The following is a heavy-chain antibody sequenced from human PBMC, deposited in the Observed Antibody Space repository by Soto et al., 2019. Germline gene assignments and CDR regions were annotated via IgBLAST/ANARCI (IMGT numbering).Heavy chain of an antibody. Sequence: SETLSLTCTVSGGSISSYYWSWIRQPAGKGLEWIGRIYTSGSTNYNPSLKSRVTMSVDTSKNQFSLKLSSVTAADTAVYYCARDPGGDYGDCSTQNYYYYGMDVWGQGTTVTVSS. CDR2: IYTSGST. CDR3: ARDPGGDYGDCSTQNYYYYGMDV. CDR1: GGSISSYY. V-gene: IGHV4-4*07. J-gene: IGHJ6*02. D-gene: IGHD4-17*01.